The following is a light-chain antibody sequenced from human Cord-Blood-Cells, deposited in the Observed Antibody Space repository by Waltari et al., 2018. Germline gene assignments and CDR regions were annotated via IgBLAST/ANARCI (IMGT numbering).Light chain of an antibody. CDR3: SSYTSSSTYV. CDR1: SSDVGGYNY. J-gene: IGLJ1*01. V-gene: IGLV2-14*01. Sequence: QSALTQPASVSGSPGQSITISCTGTSSDVGGYNYFSWYQQHPGKAPKLMIYDVSNWPAGFSNRFSGSKSGNTASLTISGLQAEDEADYYCSSYTSSSTYVFGTGTKVTVL. CDR2: DVS.